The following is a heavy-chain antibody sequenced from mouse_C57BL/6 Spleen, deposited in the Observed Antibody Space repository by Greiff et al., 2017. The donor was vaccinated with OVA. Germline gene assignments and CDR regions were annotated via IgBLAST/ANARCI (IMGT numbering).Heavy chain of an antibody. J-gene: IGHJ2*01. CDR3: ATRDSSGYGFDY. CDR1: GYAFSSYW. CDR2: IYPGDGDT. Sequence: VQLQQSGAELVKPGASVKISCKASGYAFSSYWMNWVKQRPGKGLEWIGQIYPGDGDTNYNGKFKGKATLTADKSSSTAYMQLSSLTSEDSAVYFCATRDSSGYGFDYWGQGTTLTVSS. V-gene: IGHV1-80*01. D-gene: IGHD3-2*02.